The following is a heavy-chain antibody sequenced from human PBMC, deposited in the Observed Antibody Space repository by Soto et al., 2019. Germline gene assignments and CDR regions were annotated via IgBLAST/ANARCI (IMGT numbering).Heavy chain of an antibody. V-gene: IGHV3-15*01. D-gene: IGHD4-17*01. CDR1: GFTFSNAW. CDR3: TMKHQEKTLRQLCLDYGDYFDY. Sequence: EVQLVESGGGLVKPGGSLRLSCAASGFTFSNAWMSWVRQAPGKGLEWVGRIKSKTGGGTTDYAAPVKGSFTISRDDSKNTLYLQISSLKTEYTAVYYCTMKHQEKTLRQLCLDYGDYFDYWGQGTLVTVSS. J-gene: IGHJ4*02. CDR2: IKSKTGGGTT.